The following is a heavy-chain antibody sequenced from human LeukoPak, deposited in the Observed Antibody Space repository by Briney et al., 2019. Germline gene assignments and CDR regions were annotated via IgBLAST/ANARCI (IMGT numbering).Heavy chain of an antibody. V-gene: IGHV4-59*08. Sequence: SETLSLTCTVSGGSISSYYWSWIRQPPGKGLEWIGYIYYSGSTNYNPSLKSRVTISVDTSKNQFSLKLSSVTAADTAVYYCARGGSYHPSFDYWGQGTLVTVSS. CDR1: GGSISSYY. J-gene: IGHJ4*02. CDR2: IYYSGST. D-gene: IGHD1-26*01. CDR3: ARGGSYHPSFDY.